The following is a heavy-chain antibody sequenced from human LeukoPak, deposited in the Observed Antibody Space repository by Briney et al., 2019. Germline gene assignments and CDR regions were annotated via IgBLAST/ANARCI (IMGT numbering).Heavy chain of an antibody. V-gene: IGHV1-69*04. Sequence: ASVKVSCKASGGTFSSYAISWVRQAPGQGLEWMGRIIPILGIANYAQKFQGRVTITADESTSTAYMELSSLRSEDTAVYYCARGTRQYYYGSGSYYNVGHDAFDIWGQGTMVTVSS. CDR2: IIPILGIA. J-gene: IGHJ3*02. D-gene: IGHD3-10*01. CDR3: ARGTRQYYYGSGSYYNVGHDAFDI. CDR1: GGTFSSYA.